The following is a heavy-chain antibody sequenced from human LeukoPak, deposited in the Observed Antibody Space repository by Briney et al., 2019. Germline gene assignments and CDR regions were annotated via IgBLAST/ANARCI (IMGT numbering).Heavy chain of an antibody. CDR1: GYTFTNYY. CDR3: ARVPYSGYVRTRLDYYMDV. CDR2: INPNTGGT. Sequence: ASVKVSCKASGYTFTNYYMHWVRQAPGQGLEWMGWINPNTGGTNYAQKFQGRVTMTRDTSISTAYMELSRLRSDDTAVYYCARVPYSGYVRTRLDYYMDVWGKGTTVTVSS. D-gene: IGHD5-12*01. J-gene: IGHJ6*03. V-gene: IGHV1-2*02.